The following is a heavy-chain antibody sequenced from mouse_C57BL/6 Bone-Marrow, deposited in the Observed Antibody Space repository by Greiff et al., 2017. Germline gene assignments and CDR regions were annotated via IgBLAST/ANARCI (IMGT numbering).Heavy chain of an antibody. CDR1: GYTFTSYW. D-gene: IGHD2-4*01. CDR2: IDPSDSDT. CDR3: ARGGLRRMDY. V-gene: IGHV1-52*01. Sequence: QVHLQQPGAELVRPGSSVKLSCKASGYTFTSYWMHWVKQRPIQGLEWIGNIDPSDSDTHYNQKFKDKATLTVDKSSSTAYMQLSSLTSEDSAVYCGARGGLRRMDYWGQGTSVTVSS. J-gene: IGHJ4*01.